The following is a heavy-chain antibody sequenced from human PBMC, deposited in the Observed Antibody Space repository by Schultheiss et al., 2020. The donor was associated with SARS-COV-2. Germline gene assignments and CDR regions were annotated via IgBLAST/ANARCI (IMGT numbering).Heavy chain of an antibody. V-gene: IGHV4-61*08. CDR2: IYYSGST. CDR3: AKDQYSSGWYRLEYYYGMDV. J-gene: IGHJ6*02. D-gene: IGHD6-19*01. CDR1: GGSISSGGYY. Sequence: SQTLSLTCTVSGGSISSGGYYWSWIRQHPGEGLEWIGYIYYSGSTNYNPSLKSRVTISVDTSKNQFSLKLSSVTAADTAVYYCAKDQYSSGWYRLEYYYGMDVWGQGTTVTVSS.